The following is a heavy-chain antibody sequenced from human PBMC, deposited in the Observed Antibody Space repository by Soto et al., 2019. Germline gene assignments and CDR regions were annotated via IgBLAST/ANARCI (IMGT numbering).Heavy chain of an antibody. J-gene: IGHJ4*02. D-gene: IGHD6-25*01. CDR2: ISYDGSNK. V-gene: IGHV3-30-3*01. Sequence: GGSLRLSCAASGFTFSSYAMHWVRQAPGKGLEWVAVISYDGSNKYYADSVKGRFTISRDNSKNTLYLQMNSLRAEDTAVYYCARDQVRSSSGTFDYWGQGTLVTAPQ. CDR3: ARDQVRSSSGTFDY. CDR1: GFTFSSYA.